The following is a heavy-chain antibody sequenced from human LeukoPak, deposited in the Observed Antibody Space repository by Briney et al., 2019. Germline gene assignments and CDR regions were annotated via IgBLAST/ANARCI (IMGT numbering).Heavy chain of an antibody. CDR1: GGSFSGYY. D-gene: IGHD3-22*01. V-gene: IGHV4-34*01. J-gene: IGHJ4*02. CDR3: ASGLRKLLRLFDY. CDR2: INHSGST. Sequence: SETLSLTCAVYGGSFSGYYWSWVRQPPGKGLEWIGEINHSGSTNYNPSLKSRVTISVDTSKNQFSLNRSSLTPADPAVYYCASGLRKLLRLFDYRGQGTLGTVSS.